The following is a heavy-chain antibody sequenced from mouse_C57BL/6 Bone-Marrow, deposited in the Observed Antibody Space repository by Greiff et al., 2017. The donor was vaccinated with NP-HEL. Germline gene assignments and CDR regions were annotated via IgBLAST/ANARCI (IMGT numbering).Heavy chain of an antibody. CDR3: AMGDGYYRVYAMDY. CDR1: GFTIKNTY. J-gene: IGHJ4*01. Sequence: EVQLQQSVAELVRPGASVKLSCTASGFTIKNTYMHWVKQRPEQGLEWIGRIDPANGNTKYAPKFQGKATITADTSSNTAYLQLSSLTSEDTAIYYCAMGDGYYRVYAMDYWGQGTSVTVSS. V-gene: IGHV14-3*01. D-gene: IGHD2-3*01. CDR2: IDPANGNT.